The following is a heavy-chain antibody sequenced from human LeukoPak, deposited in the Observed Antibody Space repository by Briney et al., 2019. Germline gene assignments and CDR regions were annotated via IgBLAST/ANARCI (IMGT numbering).Heavy chain of an antibody. V-gene: IGHV5-51*01. CDR1: GYTFNTYW. CDR3: ARRDVSAWYYFDY. D-gene: IGHD6-19*01. J-gene: IGHJ4*02. CDR2: IYPGDADI. Sequence: GESLEISCKGSGYTFNTYWVGWVRQMPGKGLEWMGIIYPGDADIRYSPSFRGQVTISADKSISTAYLQWSSLKASDTAMYYCARRDVSAWYYFDYWGQGTLVTVSS.